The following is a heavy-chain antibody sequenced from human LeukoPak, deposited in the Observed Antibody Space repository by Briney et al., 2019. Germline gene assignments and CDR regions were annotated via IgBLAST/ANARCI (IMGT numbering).Heavy chain of an antibody. J-gene: IGHJ4*02. CDR3: ARLVADWYYFDY. CDR2: IYYSGST. V-gene: IGHV4-59*11. D-gene: IGHD3/OR15-3a*01. CDR1: GGSISSHY. Sequence: SETLSLTCTVSGGSISSHYWSWIRQPPGKGLEWIGYIYYSGSTNYNPSLKSRVTISADTSKNQFSLKLSSVTAADTAVYYCARLVADWYYFDYWGQGTLVTVSS.